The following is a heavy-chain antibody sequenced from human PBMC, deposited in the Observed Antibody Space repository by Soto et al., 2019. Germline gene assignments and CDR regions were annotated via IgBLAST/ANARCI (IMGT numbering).Heavy chain of an antibody. CDR2: IYPDESDT. CDR3: ATRRDGYIS. CDR1: GYSFTKYW. J-gene: IGHJ5*02. Sequence: GESLKISCKGSGYSFTKYWIGWVRQMPGKGLEWMAIIYPDESDTRYSPSFQGQVTISADKSISTAYLQWSSLKASDTARYYCATRRDGYISWGQGTLVTASS. V-gene: IGHV5-51*01. D-gene: IGHD5-12*01.